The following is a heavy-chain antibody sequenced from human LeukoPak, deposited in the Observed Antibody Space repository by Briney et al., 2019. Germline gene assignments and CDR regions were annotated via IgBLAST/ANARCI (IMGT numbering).Heavy chain of an antibody. J-gene: IGHJ4*02. CDR1: GGSFSGYY. CDR3: ARGDFWSGPDY. V-gene: IGHV4-34*01. CDR2: INHSGST. Sequence: PSETLSLTCAVYGGSFSGYYWSWIRQPPGKGLEWIGEINHSGSTNYNPSLKSRVTISVDTSKNQFPLKLSSVTAADTAVYYCARGDFWSGPDYWGQGTLVTVSS. D-gene: IGHD3-3*01.